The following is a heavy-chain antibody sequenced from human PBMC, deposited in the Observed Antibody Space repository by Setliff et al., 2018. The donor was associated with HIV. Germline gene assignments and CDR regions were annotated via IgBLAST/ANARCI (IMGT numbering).Heavy chain of an antibody. J-gene: IGHJ5*02. Sequence: SETLSLTCTVSGGSISSYYWSWIRQPPGKGLEWIGYIYYSGSTNYNPSLKSRVTISVDTSKNQFSLKLSSVTAADTAVYYCARGYNFWSGYYGMRFDPWGQGTLVTVSS. CDR2: IYYSGST. V-gene: IGHV4-59*08. D-gene: IGHD3-3*01. CDR3: ARGYNFWSGYYGMRFDP. CDR1: GGSISSYY.